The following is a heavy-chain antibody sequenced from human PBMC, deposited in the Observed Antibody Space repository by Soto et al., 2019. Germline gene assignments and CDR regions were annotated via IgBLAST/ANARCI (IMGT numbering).Heavy chain of an antibody. CDR3: ASGPKSYSSIPFDY. CDR2: IYYSGST. V-gene: IGHV4-59*08. D-gene: IGHD6-13*01. CDR1: GGSISSYY. J-gene: IGHJ4*02. Sequence: SETLSLTCTVSGGSISSYYWSWIRQPPGKGLEWIGYIYYSGSTNYNPSLKSRVTISVDTSKNQFSLKLSSVTAADTAVYYCASGPKSYSSIPFDYWGQGTLVNVSS.